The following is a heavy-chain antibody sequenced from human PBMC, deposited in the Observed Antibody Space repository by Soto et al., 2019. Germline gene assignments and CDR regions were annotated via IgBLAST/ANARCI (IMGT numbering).Heavy chain of an antibody. D-gene: IGHD3-9*01. CDR3: ATEYYDILTGYLKSGFDY. CDR2: ISYDGSNK. V-gene: IGHV3-30*03. CDR1: GFTFSSYG. Sequence: GGSLRLSCAASGFTFSSYGMHWVRQAPGKGLEWVAVISYDGSNKYYADSVKGRFTISRDNSKNTLYLQMNSLRAEDTAVYYCATEYYDILTGYLKSGFDYWGQGTLVTVSS. J-gene: IGHJ4*02.